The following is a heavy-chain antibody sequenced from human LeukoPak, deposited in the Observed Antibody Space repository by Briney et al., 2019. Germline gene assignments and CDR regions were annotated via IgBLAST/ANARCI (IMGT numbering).Heavy chain of an antibody. CDR1: GGPNRTGDYH. Sequence: SETLSLTCSVCGGPNRTGDYHGSGIPQPRGKDVEWIGYIYYSGSTYYNPSLKSRVTISVDTSKNQFSLKLSSVTAADTAVYYCARATDDYGDYAYWGQGTLVTVSS. CDR2: IYYSGST. D-gene: IGHD4-17*01. J-gene: IGHJ4*02. V-gene: IGHV4-30-4*01. CDR3: ARATDDYGDYAY.